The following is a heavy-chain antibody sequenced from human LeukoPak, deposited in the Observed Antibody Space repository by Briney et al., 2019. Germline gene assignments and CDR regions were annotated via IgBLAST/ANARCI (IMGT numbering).Heavy chain of an antibody. D-gene: IGHD6-13*01. CDR3: AKAPTPIAAATVDY. CDR2: ISYDGSNK. Sequence: PGRSLRLSCAASGFTFSSYGMHWVRLAPGKGLEWVAVISYDGSNKYYADSVKGRFTISRDNSKNTLYLQMNSLRAEDTAVYYCAKAPTPIAAATVDYWGQGTLVTVSS. V-gene: IGHV3-30*18. CDR1: GFTFSSYG. J-gene: IGHJ4*02.